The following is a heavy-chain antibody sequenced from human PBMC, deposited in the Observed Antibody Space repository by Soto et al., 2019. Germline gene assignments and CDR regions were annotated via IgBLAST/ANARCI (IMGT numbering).Heavy chain of an antibody. J-gene: IGHJ4*02. D-gene: IGHD6-19*01. Sequence: GGSLRLSCAASGFTVSSNYMSWVRQAPGKGLEWVSVIYSGGSTYYADSVKGRFTISRDNSKNTLYLQMNSVRAEDTAVYYCARGPRGYSSGWYGYADYWGQGTLVTVSS. CDR2: IYSGGST. CDR3: ARGPRGYSSGWYGYADY. V-gene: IGHV3-53*01. CDR1: GFTVSSNY.